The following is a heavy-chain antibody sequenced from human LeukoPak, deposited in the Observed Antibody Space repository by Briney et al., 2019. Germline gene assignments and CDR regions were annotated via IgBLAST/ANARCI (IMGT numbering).Heavy chain of an antibody. CDR1: GGTFSSYA. CDR3: ARDRRYYFDY. CDR2: IIPIFGTA. J-gene: IGHJ4*02. V-gene: IGHV1-69*05. Sequence: AVKVSCKASGGTFSSYAISWVRQAPGQGLEWMGRIIPIFGTANYAQKFQGRVTITTDESTSTAYMELSSLRSEDTAVYYCARDRRYYFDYWGQGTLVTVSS.